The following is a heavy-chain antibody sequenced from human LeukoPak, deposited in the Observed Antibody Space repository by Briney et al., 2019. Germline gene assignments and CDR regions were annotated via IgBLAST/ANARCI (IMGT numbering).Heavy chain of an antibody. CDR2: IYYSGST. CDR1: GGSISSYY. D-gene: IGHD3-16*02. V-gene: IGHV4-59*01. CDR3: ARQEKYYDYVWGSYRPYYFDL. Sequence: SETLSLTCTVSGGSISSYYWSWIRQPPGKGLEWIGYIYYSGSTNYNPSLKSRVTISVDTSKNQFSLKLSSVTAADTAVYYCARQEKYYDYVWGSYRPYYFDLWGRGTLVTVSS. J-gene: IGHJ2*01.